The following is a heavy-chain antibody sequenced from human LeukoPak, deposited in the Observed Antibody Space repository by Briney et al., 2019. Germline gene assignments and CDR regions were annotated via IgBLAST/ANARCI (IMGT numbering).Heavy chain of an antibody. CDR1: GFTFSSHE. Sequence: GGSLRLSCAASGFTFSSHEMNWVRQAPGKGLEWVSYISSSGSTIYYADSVKGRFTISRDNAKNSPYLQMNSLRAEDTAVYYCARIPSYCGGDCWYDYWGQGTLVTVSS. D-gene: IGHD2-21*02. CDR3: ARIPSYCGGDCWYDY. J-gene: IGHJ4*02. CDR2: ISSSGSTI. V-gene: IGHV3-48*03.